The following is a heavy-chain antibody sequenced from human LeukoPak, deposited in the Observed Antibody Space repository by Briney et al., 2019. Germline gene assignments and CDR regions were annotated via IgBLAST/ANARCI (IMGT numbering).Heavy chain of an antibody. Sequence: ASVKVSCKVSGYTLTELSIHWVRQAPGKGLEWMGGFDPEEGETIYAQNFQGRVTMTEDTSTDTAYMELSSLISQDTAVYYCATGGVKETGLVYWGQGTLVTVSS. CDR2: FDPEEGET. V-gene: IGHV1-24*01. CDR1: GYTLTELS. J-gene: IGHJ4*02. D-gene: IGHD3-9*01. CDR3: ATGGVKETGLVY.